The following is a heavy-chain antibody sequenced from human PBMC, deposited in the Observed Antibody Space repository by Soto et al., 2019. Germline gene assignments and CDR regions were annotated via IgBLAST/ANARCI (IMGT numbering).Heavy chain of an antibody. CDR2: IKEDGSEK. CDR1: GFTFSSYW. J-gene: IGHJ4*02. CDR3: ARAGRLWFGESRFDH. D-gene: IGHD3-10*01. V-gene: IGHV3-7*04. Sequence: EVQLVESGGSLVQPGGSLRLSCAASGFTFSSYWMTWVRQAPGKGLEWVANIKEDGSEKYYVDSVKGRFTISRDNAKNSLFVQMNSLRAEDTAVYYCARAGRLWFGESRFDHWGQGTLVTVSS.